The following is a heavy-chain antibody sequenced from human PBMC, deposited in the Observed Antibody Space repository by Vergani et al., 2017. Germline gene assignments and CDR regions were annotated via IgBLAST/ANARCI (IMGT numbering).Heavy chain of an antibody. CDR2: IYYSGST. V-gene: IGHV4-39*01. CDR3: ARRRGKQSAEPESYGDLIDY. Sequence: QLQLQESGPGLVKPSETLSLTCTVSGGSISSSSYYWGWIRQPPGKGLEWIGSIYYSGSTYYNPSLKSRVTISVDTSKNQFSLKLSSVTAADTAVYYCARRRGKQSAEPESYGDLIDYWGQGTLVTVSS. J-gene: IGHJ4*02. D-gene: IGHD4-17*01. CDR1: GGSISSSSYY.